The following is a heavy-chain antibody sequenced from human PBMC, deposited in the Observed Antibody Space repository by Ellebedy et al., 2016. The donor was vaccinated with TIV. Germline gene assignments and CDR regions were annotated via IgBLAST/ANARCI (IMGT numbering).Heavy chain of an antibody. CDR2: IYWDDDK. Sequence: SGPTLVKPTQTLTLTCTFSGFSLSTSEVGVGWIRQPPGKALEWLALIYWDDDKRYSPSLRSRLTITKDTSKNQVVLTLTNMDPVDTATYYCAHAPPYTSGSYYYSYAMDVWGQGTTVTVSS. V-gene: IGHV2-5*02. CDR3: AHAPPYTSGSYYYSYAMDV. CDR1: GFSLSTSEVG. J-gene: IGHJ6*02. D-gene: IGHD6-19*01.